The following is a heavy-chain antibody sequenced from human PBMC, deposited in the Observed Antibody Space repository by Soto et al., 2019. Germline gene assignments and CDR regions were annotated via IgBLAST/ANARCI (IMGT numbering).Heavy chain of an antibody. J-gene: IGHJ3*02. D-gene: IGHD3-10*01. CDR3: ARSRITMVRGVIQHDAFDI. V-gene: IGHV3-53*01. Sequence: GGSLRLSCAASGFTVSSNYMSWVRQAPGKGLEWVSVIYSGGSTYYADSVKGLFTISRDNSKNTLYLQMNSLRAEDTAVYYCARSRITMVRGVIQHDAFDIWGQGKMVTVSS. CDR2: IYSGGST. CDR1: GFTVSSNY.